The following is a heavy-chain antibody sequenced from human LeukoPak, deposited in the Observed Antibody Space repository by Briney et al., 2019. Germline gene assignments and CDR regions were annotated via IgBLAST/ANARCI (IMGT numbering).Heavy chain of an antibody. CDR2: INPGDSEI. D-gene: IGHD6-13*01. V-gene: IGHV5-51*01. Sequence: GESLKISCKGSGYSFTNYWIGWVRQMPGKGLEWMGIINPGDSEIRYSPSFQGQVTISADKSTSTAYLQWSSLKASDTAMYYCAKHKGIGAAVFDYWGQGTLVTVSS. CDR3: AKHKGIGAAVFDY. J-gene: IGHJ4*02. CDR1: GYSFTNYW.